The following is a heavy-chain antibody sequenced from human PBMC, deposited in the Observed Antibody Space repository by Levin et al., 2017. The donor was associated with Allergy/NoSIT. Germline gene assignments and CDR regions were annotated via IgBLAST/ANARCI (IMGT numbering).Heavy chain of an antibody. CDR1: GVSISSSY. J-gene: IGHJ5*02. D-gene: IGHD6-6*01. V-gene: IGHV4-59*01. CDR3: VRDLRDIAARQVLRWFDP. CDR2: IYYGGST. Sequence: SETLSLTCSGSGVSISSSYWSWIRQPPGKGLEWIGYIYYGGSTNYSPSLKSRVTISVDTSKNQFSLKLSSVTAADTAVYYCVRDLRDIAARQVLRWFDPWGQGTLVTVSS.